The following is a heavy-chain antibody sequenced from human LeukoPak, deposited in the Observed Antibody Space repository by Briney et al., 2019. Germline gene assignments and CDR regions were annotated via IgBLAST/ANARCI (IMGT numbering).Heavy chain of an antibody. J-gene: IGHJ4*02. CDR3: AKGGFLEWLLSSGDYFDY. D-gene: IGHD3-3*01. V-gene: IGHV3-23*01. Sequence: GGSLRLSCAASGFTFSDYYMSWVRQAPGKGLEWVSAISGSGGSTYYADSVKGRFTISRDNSKNTLYLQMNSLRAEDTAVYYCAKGGFLEWLLSSGDYFDYWGQGTLVTVSS. CDR1: GFTFSDYY. CDR2: ISGSGGST.